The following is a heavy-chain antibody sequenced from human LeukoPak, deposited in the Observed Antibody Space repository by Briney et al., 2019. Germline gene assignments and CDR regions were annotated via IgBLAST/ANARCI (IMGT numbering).Heavy chain of an antibody. J-gene: IGHJ6*04. D-gene: IGHD3-22*01. CDR1: GYTFTNYY. CDR2: IDPSAGST. CDR3: ARAHYASSNIKVPFDV. Sequence: ASVKVSCKASGYTFTNYYMHWVRQAPGQGLEWMGVIDPSAGSTTYAQKFQGRVTMTRDTATSIVYMELSSLRSEDTAVYYCARAHYASSNIKVPFDVWGKGTTVTVSS. V-gene: IGHV1-46*01.